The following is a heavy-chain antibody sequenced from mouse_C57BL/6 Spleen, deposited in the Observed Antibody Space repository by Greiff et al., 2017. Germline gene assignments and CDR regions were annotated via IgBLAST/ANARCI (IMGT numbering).Heavy chain of an antibody. CDR2: IYPGSGNT. CDR3: ARRYYGYDDYFDY. J-gene: IGHJ2*01. V-gene: IGHV1-66*01. CDR1: GYSFTSYY. Sequence: QVQLQQSGPELVKPGASVKISCKASGYSFTSYYIHWVKQRPGQGLEWIRWIYPGSGNTKYNEKFKGKATLTADTSSSTAYMQLSSLTSEDSAVYYCARRYYGYDDYFDYWGQGTTLTVSS. D-gene: IGHD2-2*01.